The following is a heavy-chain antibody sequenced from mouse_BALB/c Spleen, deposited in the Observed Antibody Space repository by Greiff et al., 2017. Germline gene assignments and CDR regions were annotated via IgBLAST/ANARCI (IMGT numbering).Heavy chain of an antibody. V-gene: IGHV1-80*01. CDR1: GYAFSSYW. D-gene: IGHD2-1*01. CDR3: ARGYYGNYVPFDY. CDR2: IYPGDGDT. J-gene: IGHJ2*01. Sequence: QVQLQQSGAELVRPGSSVKISCKASGYAFSSYWMNWVKQRPGQGLEWIGQIYPGDGDTNYNGKFKGKATLTADKSSSTAYMQLSSLTSEDSAVYFCARGYYGNYVPFDYWGQGTTLTVSS.